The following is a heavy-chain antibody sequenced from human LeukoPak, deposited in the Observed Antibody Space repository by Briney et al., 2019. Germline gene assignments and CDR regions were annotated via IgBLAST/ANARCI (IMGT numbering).Heavy chain of an antibody. D-gene: IGHD4-17*01. Sequence: ASVKVSCKASGYTFTGYYMHWVRQAPGQGLEWMGWINPNSGGTNYAQKFQGRVTMTRDTSISTAYMELSRLRSDDTAVYYCARVFLLYGDPFDYWGQGTLVTVSS. V-gene: IGHV1-2*02. CDR3: ARVFLLYGDPFDY. J-gene: IGHJ4*02. CDR1: GYTFTGYY. CDR2: INPNSGGT.